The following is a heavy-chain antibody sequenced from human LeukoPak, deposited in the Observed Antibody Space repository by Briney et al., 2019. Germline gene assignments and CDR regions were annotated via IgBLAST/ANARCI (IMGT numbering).Heavy chain of an antibody. CDR2: LRSGGTT. D-gene: IGHD6-13*01. J-gene: IGHJ4*02. V-gene: IGHV3-53*05. CDR3: ARYIAGFDY. Sequence: GGSLRLSCTASGFTVSSNYMNWVRQAPGKGLEWVSVLRSGGTTDYLDSVKGRFTVSRDNSKNTLYLQMNSLRAEDTAVYYCARYIAGFDYWGQGTLVTVSS. CDR1: GFTVSSNY.